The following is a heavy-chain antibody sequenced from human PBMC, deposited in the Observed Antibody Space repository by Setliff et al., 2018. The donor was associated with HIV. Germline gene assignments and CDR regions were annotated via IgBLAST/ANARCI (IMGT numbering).Heavy chain of an antibody. D-gene: IGHD3-10*01. Sequence: SDTLSLTCTISGGSFGVYRWSWIRQSAGRGLEWIGRIDSSGTTDYKPSLKGRVAISVDTSRNQFSLRVTSVTAADTAVYFCARDRHSSGLGSYGPWGPGILVTVS. CDR2: IDSSGTT. CDR1: GGSFGVYR. V-gene: IGHV4-4*07. J-gene: IGHJ5*02. CDR3: ARDRHSSGLGSYGP.